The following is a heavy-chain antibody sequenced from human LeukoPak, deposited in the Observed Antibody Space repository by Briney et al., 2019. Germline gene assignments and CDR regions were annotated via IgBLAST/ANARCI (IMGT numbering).Heavy chain of an antibody. J-gene: IGHJ6*03. V-gene: IGHV6-1*01. CDR1: GDSVSSNSAA. D-gene: IGHD2-21*02. CDR2: TYYRSKWYN. Sequence: SQTLSLTCAISGDSVSSNSAAWNWIRQSPSRGLEWLGRTYYRSKWYNDYAVSVKSRITINPDTSKNQFSLKLSSVTAADTAVYYCARVKVVVVTAIRGHYYYYMDVWGKGTTVTVSS. CDR3: ARVKVVVVTAIRGHYYYYMDV.